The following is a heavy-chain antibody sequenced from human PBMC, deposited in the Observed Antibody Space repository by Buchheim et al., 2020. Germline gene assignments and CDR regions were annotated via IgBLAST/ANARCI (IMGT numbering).Heavy chain of an antibody. J-gene: IGHJ4*02. D-gene: IGHD5-24*01. V-gene: IGHV4-59*08. Sequence: QVQLQESGPGLVKPSETLSLTCAVSGGSISSYYWSWVRQPPGKGLEWVGYIFQSGSDYSVTANYNPSLQRRVSISIDTSKKHFALNLRSVTAADTAVYYCARQGEDGFYFDFWSQGTL. CDR1: GGSISSYY. CDR2: IFQSGSDYSVTA. CDR3: ARQGEDGFYFDF.